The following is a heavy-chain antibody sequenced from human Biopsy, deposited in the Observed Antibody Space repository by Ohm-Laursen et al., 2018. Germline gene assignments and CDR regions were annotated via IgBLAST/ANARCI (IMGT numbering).Heavy chain of an antibody. Sequence: GASVKASCTASGYTFTSYDITWVRQASGQGPEWIGWLNPVSGNSNFGQKFRGRVTVTSDTSISTAYMELSGLTSDDTATYYCGRAVRNQLLTDPWGQGTLVTVTS. V-gene: IGHV1-8*01. J-gene: IGHJ5*02. CDR2: LNPVSGNS. CDR3: GRAVRNQLLTDP. D-gene: IGHD1-7*01. CDR1: GYTFTSYD.